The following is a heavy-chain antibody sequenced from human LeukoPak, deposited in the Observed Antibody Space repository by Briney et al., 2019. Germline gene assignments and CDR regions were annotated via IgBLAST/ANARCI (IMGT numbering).Heavy chain of an antibody. CDR2: VDAEDGET. CDR1: GYTFTDYY. D-gene: IGHD1-1*01. CDR3: ATGPTGTLDY. J-gene: IGHJ4*02. Sequence: ASVKLSCKVSGYTFTDYYMHWVQQAPGKGLEWMGLVDAEDGETIYAEKFQGRVTITADTSTDTAHMELSSLRSEDTAVYYCATGPTGTLDYWGQGTLVTASS. V-gene: IGHV1-69-2*01.